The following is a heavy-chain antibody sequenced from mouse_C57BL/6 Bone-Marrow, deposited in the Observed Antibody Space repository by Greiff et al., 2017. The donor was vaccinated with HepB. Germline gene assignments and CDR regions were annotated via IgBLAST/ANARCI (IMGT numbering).Heavy chain of an antibody. CDR3: AREKSQSQRLNYCGSSYYFDY. V-gene: IGHV3-6*01. CDR1: GYSITSGYY. Sequence: EVQLQESGPGLVKPSQSLSLTCSVTGYSITSGYYWNWIRQFPGNKLEWMGYISYDGSNNYNPSLKNRIAITRDTSKNQFFLKLNSVTTEDTATYYCAREKSQSQRLNYCGSSYYFDYWGQGTTLTVSS. J-gene: IGHJ2*01. CDR2: ISYDGSN. D-gene: IGHD1-1*01.